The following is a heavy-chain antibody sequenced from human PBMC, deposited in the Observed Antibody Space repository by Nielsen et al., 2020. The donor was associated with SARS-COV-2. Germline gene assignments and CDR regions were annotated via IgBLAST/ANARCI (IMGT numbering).Heavy chain of an antibody. J-gene: IGHJ5*02. Sequence: SLKISCAASGFTFDDYAMHWVRQAPGKGLEWVSGISWNSGSIGYADSVKGRFTISRDNAKNSLYLQMNSLRAEDTALYYCAKDIEQWLLVDGYRRFDPWCQGTLVTVSS. D-gene: IGHD6-19*01. CDR2: ISWNSGSI. V-gene: IGHV3-9*01. CDR1: GFTFDDYA. CDR3: AKDIEQWLLVDGYRRFDP.